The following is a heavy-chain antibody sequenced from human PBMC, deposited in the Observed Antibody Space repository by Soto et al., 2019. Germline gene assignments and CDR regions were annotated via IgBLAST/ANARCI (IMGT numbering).Heavy chain of an antibody. CDR3: VLIGIIGMPSGFDP. V-gene: IGHV2-5*04. CDR2: IYWDEDK. J-gene: IGHJ5*02. D-gene: IGHD2-2*01. Sequence: QITLKESGPTLVKPTQTLTLTCTFSGFSLNSRGVGVGWIRQPQGKALDWLALIYWDEDKHFSPSLKSSLTLITIASKTHVLPTTTTLHTVDSGTYNCVLIGIIGMPSGFDPWCQGTLLSVSS. CDR1: GFSLNSRGVG.